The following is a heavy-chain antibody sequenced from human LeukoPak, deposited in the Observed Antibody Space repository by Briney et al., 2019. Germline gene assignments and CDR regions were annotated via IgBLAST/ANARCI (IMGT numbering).Heavy chain of an antibody. CDR3: ASTVTTRSVRIDAFDV. D-gene: IGHD4-17*01. CDR1: GGSISNYY. Sequence: PSETLSLTCTVSGGSISNYYWSWIRQPPGKGLEWIGYIYYTGSTNYNPSLKSRVTISVDTSKNQFSLKLSSVTAADTAVYYCASTVTTRSVRIDAFDVWSQGTVVTVSS. V-gene: IGHV4-59*01. CDR2: IYYTGST. J-gene: IGHJ3*01.